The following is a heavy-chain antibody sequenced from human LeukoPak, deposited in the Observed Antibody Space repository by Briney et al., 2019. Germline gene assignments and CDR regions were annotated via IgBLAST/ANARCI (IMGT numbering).Heavy chain of an antibody. CDR3: ARDPRDGYNGFDY. D-gene: IGHD5-24*01. Sequence: ASVKVSCKESGYTFTSYQMHWVRQAPGQGLEWMGIMNPSGGSTSYAQKFQGRVTMTRDMSTSTVYMELSSLRSEDTAVYFCARDPRDGYNGFDYWGQGTLVTVSS. J-gene: IGHJ4*02. V-gene: IGHV1-46*01. CDR2: MNPSGGST. CDR1: GYTFTSYQ.